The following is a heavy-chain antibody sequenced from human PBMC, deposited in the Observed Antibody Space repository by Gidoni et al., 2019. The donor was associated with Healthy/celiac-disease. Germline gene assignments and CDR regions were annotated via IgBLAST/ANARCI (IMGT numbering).Heavy chain of an antibody. J-gene: IGHJ4*02. Sequence: EVQLLESGGGLVQPGGSLRLSCAASGFTFSSYAISWVRQAPGKGLEWVSAISGSGGSTYYADSVKGRFTISRDNSKNTLYLQMNSLRAEDTAVYYCAKQADYYDSSGYYDRSFDYWGQGTLVTVSS. D-gene: IGHD3-22*01. V-gene: IGHV3-23*01. CDR1: GFTFSSYA. CDR2: ISGSGGST. CDR3: AKQADYYDSSGYYDRSFDY.